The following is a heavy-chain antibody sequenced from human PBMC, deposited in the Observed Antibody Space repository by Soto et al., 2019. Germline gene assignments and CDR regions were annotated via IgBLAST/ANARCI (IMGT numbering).Heavy chain of an antibody. V-gene: IGHV3-23*01. CDR1: GFTFSSYA. Sequence: GGSLRLSCAASGFTFSSYAMSWVRQAPGKGLEWGSAMSGSGGSTYYADSVKGRFTISRDNPKNSLYLQMNSLSAEDTAVYYCAKDGDLRGYCSSTSCPTAFYFDYWGQGTLVTVSS. CDR2: MSGSGGST. J-gene: IGHJ4*02. D-gene: IGHD2-2*01. CDR3: AKDGDLRGYCSSTSCPTAFYFDY.